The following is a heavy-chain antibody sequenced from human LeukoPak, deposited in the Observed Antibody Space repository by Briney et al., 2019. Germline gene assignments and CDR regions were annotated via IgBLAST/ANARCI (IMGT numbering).Heavy chain of an antibody. J-gene: IGHJ4*02. V-gene: IGHV3-23*01. CDR2: ISDSGGIT. Sequence: PGGSLRLSCAASGFTFSDYAMSWVRQAPGKGLEWVSAISDSGGITYYADSVKGRFTISRDNSKNTLYLQTNSLGVEDTAVYYCAKGSERIAMIVVLIWGQGTLVTVSS. CDR3: AKGSERIAMIVVLI. D-gene: IGHD3-22*01. CDR1: GFTFSDYA.